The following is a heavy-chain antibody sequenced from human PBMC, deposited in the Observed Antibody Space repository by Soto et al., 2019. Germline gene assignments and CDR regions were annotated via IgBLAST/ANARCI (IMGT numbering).Heavy chain of an antibody. D-gene: IGHD1-26*01. V-gene: IGHV3-48*03. CDR3: ARDLASYSPHSAQYYYYYGMDV. J-gene: IGHJ6*02. Sequence: GGSLRLSCAASGFTFSSYEMNWVRQAPWKGLEWVSYISSSGSTIYYADSVKGRFTISRDNSKTTLYLQMNSLRAEDTAVYYCARDLASYSPHSAQYYYYYGMDVCGPVTTVTVSS. CDR1: GFTFSSYE. CDR2: ISSSGSTI.